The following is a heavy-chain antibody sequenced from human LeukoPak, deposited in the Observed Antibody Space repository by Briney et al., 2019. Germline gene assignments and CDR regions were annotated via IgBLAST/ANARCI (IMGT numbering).Heavy chain of an antibody. D-gene: IGHD3-22*01. Sequence: PSETLSLTCTVSGGSITSYYWSWIRQSAGKGLEWIGRIYITGSTTYNPSLKSRVTISVDTSKNQFSLKLSSVTAADTAVYYCAREEGYYYDSSGYYWKGIDIWGQGTMVTVSS. J-gene: IGHJ3*02. CDR3: AREEGYYYDSSGYYWKGIDI. CDR2: IYITGST. V-gene: IGHV4-4*07. CDR1: GGSITSYY.